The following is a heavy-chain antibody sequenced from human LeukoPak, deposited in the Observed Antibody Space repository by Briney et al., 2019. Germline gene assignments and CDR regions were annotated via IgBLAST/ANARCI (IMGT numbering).Heavy chain of an antibody. Sequence: ASVKVSCKASGYTFTTYYRHWVRQAPGQGLEWMGVINPSGGDTTYAQKFQGRVTTTRDTSTSTVYMELSSLRSEDTAVYYCATYDSSGYYYHYFDYWGQGTLVTVSS. CDR3: ATYDSSGYYYHYFDY. J-gene: IGHJ4*02. V-gene: IGHV1-46*01. D-gene: IGHD3-22*01. CDR1: GYTFTTYY. CDR2: INPSGGDT.